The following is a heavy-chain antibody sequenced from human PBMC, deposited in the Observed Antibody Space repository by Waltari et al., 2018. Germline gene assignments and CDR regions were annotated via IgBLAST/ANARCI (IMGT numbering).Heavy chain of an antibody. D-gene: IGHD1-26*01. CDR1: GGSFSGYY. CDR2: INNSGST. J-gene: IGHJ4*02. Sequence: QVQLQQWGAGLLKPSETLSLTCAVYGGSFSGYYWSWIRQPPGKGLEWIGEINNSGSTNYNPSLKSRVTISVDTSKNQFSLKLSSVTAADTAVYYCARHRWELHHFDYWGQGTLVTVSS. V-gene: IGHV4-34*01. CDR3: ARHRWELHHFDY.